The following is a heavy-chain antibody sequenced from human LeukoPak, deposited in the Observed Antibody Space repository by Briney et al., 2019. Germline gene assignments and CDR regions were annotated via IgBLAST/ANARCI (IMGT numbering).Heavy chain of an antibody. Sequence: PSETLSLTCAVYGGSFSGYYWSWIRQPPGKGLEGIGEINHSGSTNYNPSLKSRVTISVDTSKNQFSLKLSSVTAADTAVYYCARFNMVRGVDYWGQGTLVTVSS. CDR1: GGSFSGYY. CDR3: ARFNMVRGVDY. V-gene: IGHV4-34*01. D-gene: IGHD3-10*01. J-gene: IGHJ4*02. CDR2: INHSGST.